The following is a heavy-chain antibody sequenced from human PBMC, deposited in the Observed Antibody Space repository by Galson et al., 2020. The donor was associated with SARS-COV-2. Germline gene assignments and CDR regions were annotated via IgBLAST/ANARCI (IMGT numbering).Heavy chain of an antibody. CDR1: GFIFSLYG. CDR2: ISPKGDHT. J-gene: IGHJ1*01. D-gene: IGHD2-2*01. CDR3: AKNACTSTSCFVDLQN. Sequence: GESLKISCSGSGFIFSLYGMHWIRQAPGKGLEFLSVISPKGDHTSYADSVKGRFTVSRDNSKNTLSLQMSSLRVEDTAMYYCAKNACTSTSCFVDLQNWGQGTLVNVSS. V-gene: IGHV3-64D*06.